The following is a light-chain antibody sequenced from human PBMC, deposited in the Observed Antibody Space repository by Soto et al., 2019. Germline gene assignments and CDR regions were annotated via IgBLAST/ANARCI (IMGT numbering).Light chain of an antibody. CDR1: SSNIGAGYD. Sequence: QSVLTQPPSVSGAPGQRVTIPCTGSSSNIGAGYDVHWYQQLPGTAPKLLIYGNSNRPSGVPDRFSGSKSGTSASLAITGLQAEDEADYYCQSYDSSLSGLHVVFGGGTKVTVL. CDR3: QSYDSSLSGLHVV. V-gene: IGLV1-40*01. CDR2: GNS. J-gene: IGLJ2*01.